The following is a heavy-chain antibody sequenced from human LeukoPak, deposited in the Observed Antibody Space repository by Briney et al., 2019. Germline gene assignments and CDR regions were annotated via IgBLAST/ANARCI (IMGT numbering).Heavy chain of an antibody. D-gene: IGHD2-2*01. CDR2: IRSKANSYAT. J-gene: IGHJ5*02. CDR3: TRRVQYCSSTSCYWNWFDP. V-gene: IGHV3-73*01. Sequence: GGSLRLSCAASGFTFSGSAMHWVRQASGKGLEWVGRIRSKANSYATAYAASVKGRFTISRDDSKNTAYLQMNSLKTEDTAVYYCTRRVQYCSSTSCYWNWFDPWGQGTLVTVSS. CDR1: GFTFSGSA.